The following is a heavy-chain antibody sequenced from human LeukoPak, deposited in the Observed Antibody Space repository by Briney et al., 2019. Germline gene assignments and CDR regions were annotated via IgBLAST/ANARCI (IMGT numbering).Heavy chain of an antibody. D-gene: IGHD3-22*01. J-gene: IGHJ6*02. V-gene: IGHV1-3*01. CDR1: GYTFSTYA. Sequence: ASVQVSCKASGYTFSTYAMHWVRQAPGQRLEWMGWINAGNGNTKYSQKFQGRVTITRDTSASTAYMELSSLRSEDTAVYYCAREHYYDSSGYYYKRYYYYGMDVWGQGTTVTVSS. CDR3: AREHYYDSSGYYYKRYYYYGMDV. CDR2: INAGNGNT.